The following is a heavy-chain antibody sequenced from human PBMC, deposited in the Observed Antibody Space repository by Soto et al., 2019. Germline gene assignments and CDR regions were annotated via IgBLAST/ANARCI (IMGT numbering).Heavy chain of an antibody. CDR3: ARDLIKGVTMVRGVIVDLGY. V-gene: IGHV1-18*01. CDR2: ISAYNGNT. D-gene: IGHD3-10*01. Sequence: QVQLVQSGAEVKKPGASVKVSCKASGYTFTSYGISWVRQAPGQGLEWMGWISAYNGNTNYAQKLQGRVTMTTETSTSTAYMELRSLRSDDTVVYYCARDLIKGVTMVRGVIVDLGYWGQGTLVTVSS. CDR1: GYTFTSYG. J-gene: IGHJ4*02.